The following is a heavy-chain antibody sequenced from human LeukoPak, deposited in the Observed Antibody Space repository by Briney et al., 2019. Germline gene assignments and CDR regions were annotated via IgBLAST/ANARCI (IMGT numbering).Heavy chain of an antibody. CDR3: ARSITIFGVVTSSLDY. Sequence: GGSLRLSCAASGFTFSSYAMHWVRQAPGKGLEYVSAISSNGGSTYYANSVKGRFTISRDNSKYTLYLQMGSLRAEDMAVYYCARSITIFGVVTSSLDYWGQGTLVTVSS. V-gene: IGHV3-64*01. CDR1: GFTFSSYA. CDR2: ISSNGGST. D-gene: IGHD3-3*01. J-gene: IGHJ4*02.